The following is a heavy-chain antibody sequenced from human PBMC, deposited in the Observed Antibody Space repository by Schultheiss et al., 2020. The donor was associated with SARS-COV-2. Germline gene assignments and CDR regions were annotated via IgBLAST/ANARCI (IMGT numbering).Heavy chain of an antibody. CDR2: IYSCGST. CDR1: GFTVSSNY. J-gene: IGHJ4*02. Sequence: GGSLRLSCAASGFTVSSNYMSWVRQAPGKGLEWVSVIYSCGSTYYADSVKGRFTISRDNSKNTVDLQMDSLRPGDTAMYYCATRYDYWGQGTLVTVSS. CDR3: ATRYDY. V-gene: IGHV3-53*05. D-gene: IGHD3-9*01.